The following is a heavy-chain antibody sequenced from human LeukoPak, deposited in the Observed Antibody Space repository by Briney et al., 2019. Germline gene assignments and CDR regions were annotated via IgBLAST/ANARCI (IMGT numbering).Heavy chain of an antibody. J-gene: IGHJ5*02. D-gene: IGHD6-13*01. CDR2: IYYSGST. CDR3: ARAPTSWYSSSSNWFDP. CDR1: GGSISNDDYS. Sequence: SQTLSLTCAVSGGSISNDDYSWSWIRQPPGKALEWIGYIYYSGSTYYNPSLKSRVTISVDTSKNQFSLKLSSVTAADTAVYYCARAPTSWYSSSSNWFDPWGQGTLVTVSS. V-gene: IGHV4-30-4*07.